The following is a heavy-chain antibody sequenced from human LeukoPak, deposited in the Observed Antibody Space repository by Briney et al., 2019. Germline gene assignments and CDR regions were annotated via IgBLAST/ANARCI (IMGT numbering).Heavy chain of an antibody. Sequence: AGGSLRLSCAASGFTFSSYSMNWVRQAPGKGLEWVSAISGSGGSTYYADSVKGRFTISRDNSKNTLYLQMNSLRAEDAAVYYCAKMSPYGDDDYWGQGTLVTVSS. V-gene: IGHV3-23*01. CDR1: GFTFSSYS. CDR2: ISGSGGST. CDR3: AKMSPYGDDDY. D-gene: IGHD4-17*01. J-gene: IGHJ4*02.